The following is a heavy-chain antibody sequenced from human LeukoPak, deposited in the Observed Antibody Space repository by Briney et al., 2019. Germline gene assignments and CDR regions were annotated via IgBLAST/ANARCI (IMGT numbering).Heavy chain of an antibody. J-gene: IGHJ5*02. CDR1: GYTFTSYD. V-gene: IGHV1-8*01. CDR2: MNPNSGNT. D-gene: IGHD6-13*01. Sequence: ASVKVSCKASGYTFTSYDINWVRQATGQGLEWMGWMNPNSGNTGYAQKFQGRVTMTRDTSTSTVYMELSSLRSEDTAVYYCARAKKEPYSSSWYNWFDPWGQGTLVTVSS. CDR3: ARAKKEPYSSSWYNWFDP.